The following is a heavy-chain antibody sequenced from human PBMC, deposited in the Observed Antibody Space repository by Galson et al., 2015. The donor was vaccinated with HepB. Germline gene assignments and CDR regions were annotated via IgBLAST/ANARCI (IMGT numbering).Heavy chain of an antibody. CDR2: IYYSGST. Sequence: SEPLSLTCTVSGGSISSYYWSWIRQPPGKGLEWIGYIYYSGSTNYNPSLKSRVTISVDTSKNQFSLKLSSVTAADTAVYYCARVRGRWDVVRGVIPQYGYFDLWGRGTLVTVSS. D-gene: IGHD3-10*01. CDR3: ARVRGRWDVVRGVIPQYGYFDL. J-gene: IGHJ2*01. V-gene: IGHV4-59*01. CDR1: GGSISSYY.